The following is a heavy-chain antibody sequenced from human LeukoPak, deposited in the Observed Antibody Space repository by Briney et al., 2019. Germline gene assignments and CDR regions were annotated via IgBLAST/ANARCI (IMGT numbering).Heavy chain of an antibody. CDR3: ATDLGLTMIRGVIVH. CDR2: IKSKGDGETT. D-gene: IGHD3-10*01. Sequence: GGSLRLSCAASGFTFTNGWMTWVRQAPGKGLEWVGRIKSKGDGETTDYGAPVKGRFTMSRDDSKATLYLQMNFLQAEDTAVYYCATDLGLTMIRGVIVHWGQGALDIVSS. J-gene: IGHJ4*02. CDR1: GFTFTNGW. V-gene: IGHV3-15*01.